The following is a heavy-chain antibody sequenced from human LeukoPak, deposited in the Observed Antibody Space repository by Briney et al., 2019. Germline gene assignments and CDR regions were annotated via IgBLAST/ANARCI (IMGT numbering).Heavy chain of an antibody. D-gene: IGHD3-9*01. CDR1: GGSISSGGYY. Sequence: SQTLSLTCTVSGGSISSGGYYWSWIRQHPGKGLEWIGYIYYSGSTYYNPSLKSRVTISVDTSKNQFSLKLSSVTAADTAVYHCARVPPLGDILTGPDAFDIWGQGTMVTVSS. V-gene: IGHV4-31*03. CDR2: IYYSGST. CDR3: ARVPPLGDILTGPDAFDI. J-gene: IGHJ3*02.